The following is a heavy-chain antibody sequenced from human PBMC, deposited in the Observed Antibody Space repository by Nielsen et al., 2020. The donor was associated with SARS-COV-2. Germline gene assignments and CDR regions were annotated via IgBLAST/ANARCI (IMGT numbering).Heavy chain of an antibody. Sequence: ASVKVSCKASGYTFTSYYMHWVRQAPGQGLEWMGIINPSGGSTSYAQKFQGRVTMTRDTSISTAYMELSRLRSDDTAVYYCARDPIRFLEWFPSLKYYYYGMDVWGQGTTVTVSS. D-gene: IGHD3-3*01. J-gene: IGHJ6*02. CDR1: GYTFTSYY. V-gene: IGHV1-46*01. CDR3: ARDPIRFLEWFPSLKYYYYGMDV. CDR2: INPSGGST.